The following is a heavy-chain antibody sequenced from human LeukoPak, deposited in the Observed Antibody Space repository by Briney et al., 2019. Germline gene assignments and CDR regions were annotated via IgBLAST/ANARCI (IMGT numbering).Heavy chain of an antibody. V-gene: IGHV1-18*01. CDR3: ASGDPSGAYFDY. D-gene: IGHD3-10*01. J-gene: IGHJ4*02. CDR2: ISAYNGNT. Sequence: ASVKVSCKASGYTFTSYGIIWVRQAPGQGLEWMGWISAYNGNTNYAQKLQGRVTMTTDTSTSTAYMEPRSLRSDDTAVYYCASGDPSGAYFDYWGQGTLATVSS. CDR1: GYTFTSYG.